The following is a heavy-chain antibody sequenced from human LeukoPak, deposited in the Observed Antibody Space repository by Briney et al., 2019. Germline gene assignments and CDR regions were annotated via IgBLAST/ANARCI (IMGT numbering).Heavy chain of an antibody. Sequence: PGGSRRLSCVASGITFRCSSMHWVRQAPGKGLEWLAFIRFDGSTKYYADSVKGRFTVSRDNSKSTLYLQMNSLRADDTAVYYCAQPDFWGQGTLVTVSS. CDR1: GITFRCSS. CDR3: AQPDF. V-gene: IGHV3-30*02. CDR2: IRFDGSTK. J-gene: IGHJ4*02.